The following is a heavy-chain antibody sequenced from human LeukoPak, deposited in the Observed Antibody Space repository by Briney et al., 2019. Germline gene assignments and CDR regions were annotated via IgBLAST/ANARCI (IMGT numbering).Heavy chain of an antibody. CDR2: YHSGST. V-gene: IGHV4-4*02. J-gene: IGHJ4*02. D-gene: IGHD6-13*01. CDR3: ASAPSISIIAAAGTTGY. Sequence: YHSGSTNYNPSLKSRVTISVDKSKNQFSLKLSSVTAADTAVYYCASAPSISIIAAAGTTGYWGQGTLVTVSS.